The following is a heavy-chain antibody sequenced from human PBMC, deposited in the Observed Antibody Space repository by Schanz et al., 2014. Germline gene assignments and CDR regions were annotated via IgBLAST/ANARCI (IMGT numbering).Heavy chain of an antibody. D-gene: IGHD3-9*01. J-gene: IGHJ4*02. CDR2: LSGSGGST. Sequence: EVQLVESGGGFVQPGGSLGLSCVVSGFTVSSDHMSWVRQAPGKGLEWVSALSGSGGSTYYADSVKGRFTISRDNSKNTLYLQMNSLRAEDTAVYYCAKQIHYDILTVTRNWGQGTLVTDSS. V-gene: IGHV3-23*04. CDR1: GFTVSSDH. CDR3: AKQIHYDILTVTRN.